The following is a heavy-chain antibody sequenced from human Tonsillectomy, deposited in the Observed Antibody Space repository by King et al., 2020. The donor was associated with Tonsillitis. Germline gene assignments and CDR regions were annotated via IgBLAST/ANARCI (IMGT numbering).Heavy chain of an antibody. CDR1: GFIFSNYG. V-gene: IGHV3-33*01. Sequence: VQLVESGGGVGQPGRSLRLYCAASGFIFSNYGMHWVRQAPGKGLEWVAGIWYDGSNKYYADSVKGRFTISSDNSRNTLYLQMDSLQAEDTAVYYCARDPSYYSSAGVDYWGQGTLVTVSS. CDR2: IWYDGSNK. J-gene: IGHJ4*02. D-gene: IGHD3-22*01. CDR3: ARDPSYYSSAGVDY.